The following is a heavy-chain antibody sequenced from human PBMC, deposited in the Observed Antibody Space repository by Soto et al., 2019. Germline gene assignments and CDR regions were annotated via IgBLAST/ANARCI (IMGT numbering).Heavy chain of an antibody. Sequence: SQSLCYAASGCTFSSYAVHWIRHAPGKGLEWISSISGSGFKKYYADSVKGRFTISRDNSKSTVYLELNNLSAEDTAVYHCAKNQGVELVPLATVDWFDPWGQGSVVTVSS. J-gene: IGHJ5*02. CDR2: ISGSGFKK. CDR3: AKNQGVELVPLATVDWFDP. CDR1: GCTFSSYA. V-gene: IGHV3-23*01. D-gene: IGHD1-26*01.